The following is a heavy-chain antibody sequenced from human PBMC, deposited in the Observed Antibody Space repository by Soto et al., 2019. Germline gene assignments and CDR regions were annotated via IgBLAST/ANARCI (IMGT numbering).Heavy chain of an antibody. Sequence: QVQLVESGGGVVQPGRSLRLSCVASGFTFSNHGMHWVRQAPGKGLEWVAVISYAGSNKHYEDSVKGPFTISRDNSKTTLALQTNIQRAEDTAVHYSAKASGWYIKWFDPWGQGTLVTVSS. CDR2: ISYAGSNK. V-gene: IGHV3-30*18. CDR1: GFTFSNHG. J-gene: IGHJ5*02. CDR3: AKASGWYIKWFDP. D-gene: IGHD6-13*01.